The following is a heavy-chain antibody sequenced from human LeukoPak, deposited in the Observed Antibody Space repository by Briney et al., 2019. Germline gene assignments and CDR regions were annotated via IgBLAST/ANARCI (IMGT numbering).Heavy chain of an antibody. D-gene: IGHD6-6*01. V-gene: IGHV1-18*01. J-gene: IGHJ4*02. CDR3: ARVEVYSSSYHY. Sequence: ASVKVSCKASGYTFTSYGISWVRQAPGQGLEWMGWISAYNGNTNYAQKFQGRVTMTRDTSTSTVYMELSSLRSEDTAVYYCARVEVYSSSYHYWGQGTLVTVSS. CDR1: GYTFTSYG. CDR2: ISAYNGNT.